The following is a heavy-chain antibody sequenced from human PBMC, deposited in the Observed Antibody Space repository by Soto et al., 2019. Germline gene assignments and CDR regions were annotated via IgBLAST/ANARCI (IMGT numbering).Heavy chain of an antibody. CDR2: ISYDGSDK. Sequence: QVRLVESGGGVVQPGRSLRLSCAVSGFTFSSSGMHWVRQAPGKGLEWVAIISYDGSDKYYADSVEGRFTISRDNSKNTLFLQMNSLRPEDTAVYYCAKDNPTIAYWGQGTLVTVSS. CDR3: AKDNPTIAY. D-gene: IGHD1-1*01. J-gene: IGHJ4*02. V-gene: IGHV3-30*18. CDR1: GFTFSSSG.